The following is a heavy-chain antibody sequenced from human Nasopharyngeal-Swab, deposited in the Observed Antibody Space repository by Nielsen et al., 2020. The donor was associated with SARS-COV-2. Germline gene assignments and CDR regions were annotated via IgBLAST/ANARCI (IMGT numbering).Heavy chain of an antibody. V-gene: IGHV3-30*18. J-gene: IGHJ3*01. D-gene: IGHD3-10*01. Sequence: GESLKISCAASGFSFNNYGMHWVRQAPGKGLEWVGVISYEGSKKSYVASVEGRFTISRDFSKNTLFQQMNSLRPEDTAIYYCAKATQIFWFGQFRNDAFDVWGQGTMVTVSS. CDR2: ISYEGSKK. CDR3: AKATQIFWFGQFRNDAFDV. CDR1: GFSFNNYG.